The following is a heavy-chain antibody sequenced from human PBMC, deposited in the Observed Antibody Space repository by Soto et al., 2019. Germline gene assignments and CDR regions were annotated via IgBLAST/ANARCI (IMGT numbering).Heavy chain of an antibody. CDR2: IYHSGST. V-gene: IGHV4-4*02. CDR1: GGSISSTNW. Sequence: QVQLQESGPGLVKPSGTLSLTCAVSGGSISSTNWWSWVRQPPGKGLGWIGDIYHSGSTNYNPSLKSRVTISVDKSKNQFSLKLSSVTAADTAVYYCARVIATAVHWFDPWGQGTLVTVSS. D-gene: IGHD6-13*01. CDR3: ARVIATAVHWFDP. J-gene: IGHJ5*02.